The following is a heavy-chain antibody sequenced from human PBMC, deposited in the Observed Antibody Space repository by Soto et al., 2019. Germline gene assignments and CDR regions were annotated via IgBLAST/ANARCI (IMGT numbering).Heavy chain of an antibody. J-gene: IGHJ6*02. Sequence: GGSLRLSCAASGFIFNNYAMSWVRQAPGKGLEWVSFISAGGGSPNYADSVKGRFTISRDNSKNTVYLQMNDLRVEDAAEYFCAKDSWAIFGVPAGEYYAMDVWGQGTTVTVSS. CDR2: ISAGGGSP. V-gene: IGHV3-23*01. CDR3: AKDSWAIFGVPAGEYYAMDV. D-gene: IGHD3-3*01. CDR1: GFIFNNYA.